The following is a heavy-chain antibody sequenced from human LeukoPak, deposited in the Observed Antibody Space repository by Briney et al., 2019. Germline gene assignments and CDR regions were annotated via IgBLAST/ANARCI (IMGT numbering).Heavy chain of an antibody. CDR1: GFTLYDYP. Sequence: GVSLRLSCAASGFTLYDYPVHWVRQAPGKGLEGVTGISWNSCNIGYADSVKGRFTISRDNAKNSVYLQMNSLRTEDTALYFCARDAWRRVFYYGMDVWGQGTTVAVSS. V-gene: IGHV3-9*01. CDR3: ARDAWRRVFYYGMDV. D-gene: IGHD5-12*01. CDR2: ISWNSCNI. J-gene: IGHJ6*02.